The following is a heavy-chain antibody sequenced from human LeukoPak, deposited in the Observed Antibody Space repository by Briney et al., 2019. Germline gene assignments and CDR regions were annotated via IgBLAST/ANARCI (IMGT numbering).Heavy chain of an antibody. J-gene: IGHJ4*02. V-gene: IGHV3-48*03. CDR3: ARDLSGIAGYTYGRGIDY. CDR1: GFTFNNYE. CDR2: ISNSGSTK. D-gene: IGHD5-18*01. Sequence: PGGSLRLSCAASGFTFNNYEMDWVRQAPGKGLEWVSYISNSGSTKYYADSVKGRFTISRDNAKTSLYLQMNSLRAEDTAVYYCARDLSGIAGYTYGRGIDYWGQGTLVTVSS.